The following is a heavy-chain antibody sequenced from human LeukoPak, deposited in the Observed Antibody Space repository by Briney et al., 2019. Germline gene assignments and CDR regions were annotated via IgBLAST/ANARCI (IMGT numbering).Heavy chain of an antibody. CDR2: ISGSGGST. D-gene: IGHD6-13*01. J-gene: IGHJ6*03. V-gene: IGHV3-23*01. CDR1: GLTFSTYA. Sequence: GGSLRLSCAASGLTFSTYAMSWVRQAPREGLEWVSGISGSGGSTYYADSVKGRFTISRDNSKNTLYLQMSGLRAEDTAVYYCAKDRAASGTGSYYYMDVWGKGTTVTVSS. CDR3: AKDRAASGTGSYYYMDV.